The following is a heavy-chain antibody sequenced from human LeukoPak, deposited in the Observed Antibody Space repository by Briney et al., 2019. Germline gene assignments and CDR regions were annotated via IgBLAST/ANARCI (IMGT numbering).Heavy chain of an antibody. J-gene: IGHJ6*03. CDR2: ISWNSGSI. V-gene: IGHV3-9*01. CDR3: AKDSGYQTMYYYYMDV. Sequence: GGSLRLSCAASGFTFDDYAMHWVRQAPGKGLEWVSGISWNSGSIGYADSVKGRFTISRDNAKNSLYLQMNSLRAEDTALYYCAKDSGYQTMYYYYMDVWGKGTTVTVSS. CDR1: GFTFDDYA. D-gene: IGHD2-2*01.